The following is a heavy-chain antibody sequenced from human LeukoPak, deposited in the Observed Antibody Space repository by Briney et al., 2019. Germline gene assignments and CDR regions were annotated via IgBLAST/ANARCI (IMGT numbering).Heavy chain of an antibody. CDR2: ISYDGSNK. CDR3: XXETXYYYDY. Sequence: PGGSLRLSCAASGLTFSSYAMHWVRQAPGKGLEWVAVISYDGSNKYYADSVKGRFTISRDNSKNTLYLQMNSLRAEDTAVYYXXXETXYYYDYWGQGTLVTVSS. V-gene: IGHV3-30*04. J-gene: IGHJ4*02. CDR1: GLTFSSYA.